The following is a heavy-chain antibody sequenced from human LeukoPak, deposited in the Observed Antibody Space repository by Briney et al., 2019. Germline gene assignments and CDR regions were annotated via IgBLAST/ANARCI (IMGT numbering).Heavy chain of an antibody. CDR3: ASQGRRWLFSDYYGMDV. CDR1: GFTFSSYA. V-gene: IGHV3-30*04. CDR2: ISYDGSNK. J-gene: IGHJ6*02. Sequence: GGSLRLSCAASGFTFSSYAMHWVRQAPGKGLEWVAVISYDGSNKYYADSVKGRFTISRDNSKNTLYLQMNSLRAEDTAVYYCASQGRRWLFSDYYGMDVWGQGTTVTVSS. D-gene: IGHD3-22*01.